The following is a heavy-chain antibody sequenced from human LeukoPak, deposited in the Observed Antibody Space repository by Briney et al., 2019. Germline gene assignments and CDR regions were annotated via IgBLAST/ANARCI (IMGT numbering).Heavy chain of an antibody. Sequence: GGSLRLSYAASGFPFSSYWMHWGRQVSGKGLLWVSRINSDGSATIYADSVRGRFTISRDNAKNTLYLQMSGLRVEDTAVYHCASDSPYYGMDVWGQGTTVTVSS. CDR1: GFPFSSYW. CDR2: INSDGSAT. J-gene: IGHJ6*02. V-gene: IGHV3-74*01. CDR3: ASDSPYYGMDV.